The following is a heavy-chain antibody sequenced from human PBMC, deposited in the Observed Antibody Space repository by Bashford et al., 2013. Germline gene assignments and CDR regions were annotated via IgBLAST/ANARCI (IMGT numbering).Heavy chain of an antibody. CDR2: INPSSGGT. Sequence: ASVKVSCKASGYRITGYYMHWVRQAPGQGLEWMGWINPSSGGTNSAQKFQGRVTMTRDTSISTAYMELSRLRSDDTAVYYCARDWDASGSHYNSDLRSSYYYGMDVWGQGTTVTVSS. J-gene: IGHJ6*02. D-gene: IGHD3-10*01. CDR1: GYRITGYY. CDR3: ARDWDASGSHYNSDLRSSYYYGMDV. V-gene: IGHV1-2*02.